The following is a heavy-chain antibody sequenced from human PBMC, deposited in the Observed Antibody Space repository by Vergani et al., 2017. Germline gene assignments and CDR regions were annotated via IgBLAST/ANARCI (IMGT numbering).Heavy chain of an antibody. D-gene: IGHD4-17*01. Sequence: QVQLQESGPGLVKPSQTLSLTCTVSGGSISSGGYYWSWIRQHPGKGLEWIGYIYYSGSTYYNPSLKSRVTISVDTSKNQFSLKLSSVTAADTAVYYCARGPYYGDYYYYGMDVWGQGTTVTVSS. CDR3: ARGPYYGDYYYYGMDV. V-gene: IGHV4-31*03. CDR1: GGSISSGGYY. CDR2: IYYSGST. J-gene: IGHJ6*02.